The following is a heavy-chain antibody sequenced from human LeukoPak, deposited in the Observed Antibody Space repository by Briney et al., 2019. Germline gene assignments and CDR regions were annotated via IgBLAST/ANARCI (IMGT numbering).Heavy chain of an antibody. D-gene: IGHD3-16*01. CDR3: ARGRNDYDYVWGSPRVFDY. V-gene: IGHV4-34*01. CDR2: INHSGST. Sequence: SETLPLTCAVYGGSFSGYYWSWIRQPPGKGLEWVGEINHSGSTNYNPSLKSRVTISVDTSKNQFSLKLSSVTAADTAVYYCARGRNDYDYVWGSPRVFDYWGQGTLVTVSS. J-gene: IGHJ4*02. CDR1: GGSFSGYY.